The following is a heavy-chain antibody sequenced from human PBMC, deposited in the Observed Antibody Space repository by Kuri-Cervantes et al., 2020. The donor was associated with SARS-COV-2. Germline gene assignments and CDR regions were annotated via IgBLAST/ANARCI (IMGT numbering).Heavy chain of an antibody. CDR1: GASSNTYY. CDR3: ARQDTYYYDSSGPFDY. J-gene: IGHJ4*02. D-gene: IGHD3-22*01. CDR2: IFTSGRT. Sequence: SETLSLTCTVSGASSNTYYWGWIRQPPGKGLEWIGNIFTSGRTNYNPSLKSRVTISVDTSKNQFSLNLSSVTAADTAVYYCARQDTYYYDSSGPFDYWGQGTLVTVSS. V-gene: IGHV4-4*08.